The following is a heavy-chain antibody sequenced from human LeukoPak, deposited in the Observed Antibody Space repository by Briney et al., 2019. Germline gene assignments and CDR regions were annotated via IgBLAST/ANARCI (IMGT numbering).Heavy chain of an antibody. D-gene: IGHD3-10*02. CDR1: GFTFSSYS. J-gene: IGHJ6*04. Sequence: GGSLRLSCAASGFTFSSYSMNWVRQAPGKGLEWASYISSSSSTIYYADSVKGRFTISRDNAKNSLYLQMNSLRAEDTAVYYCAELGITMIGGVWGKGTTVTISS. CDR3: AELGITMIGGV. V-gene: IGHV3-48*04. CDR2: ISSSSSTI.